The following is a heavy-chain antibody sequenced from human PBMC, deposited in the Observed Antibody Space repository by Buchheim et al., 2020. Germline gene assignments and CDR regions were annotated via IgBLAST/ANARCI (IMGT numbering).Heavy chain of an antibody. CDR2: IKQGGSES. CDR1: GFSFSSHW. V-gene: IGHV3-7*03. D-gene: IGHD1-14*01. Sequence: EVQLVESGGGLVQPGGSLRLSCAASGFSFSSHWMSWVRQAPGKGLEWVAHIKQGGSESSYVDSVEGRFTISRDDATNSIFLQMNSLRAEDTAVYYCASPLPDNVFWGQGTL. CDR3: ASPLPDNVF. J-gene: IGHJ4*02.